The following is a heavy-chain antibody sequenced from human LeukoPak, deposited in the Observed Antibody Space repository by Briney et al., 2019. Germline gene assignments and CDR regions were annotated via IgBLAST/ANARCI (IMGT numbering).Heavy chain of an antibody. Sequence: PGGSLRLSCAASGFTFSSYGMHWVRQAPGKGLEWVAVIWYDGSNKYYADSVKGRFTISRDNSKNTLYLQMNSLRAEDTAVYYCAREYQLLDMDVWGKGTTVTVSS. CDR3: AREYQLLDMDV. CDR1: GFTFSSYG. J-gene: IGHJ6*04. D-gene: IGHD2-2*01. CDR2: IWYDGSNK. V-gene: IGHV3-33*01.